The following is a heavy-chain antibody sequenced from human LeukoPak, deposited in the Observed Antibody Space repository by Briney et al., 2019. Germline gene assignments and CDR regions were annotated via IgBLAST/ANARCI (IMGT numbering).Heavy chain of an antibody. CDR1: GFTFSDHY. CDR2: ISHTGTTT. Sequence: PGGSLRLSCAASGFTFSDHYMSWIRQAPGKGLEWVSYISHTGTTTMYGDSVQGRFTVSRDNANNLLFLQMNSLRAEGTAVYFCVRTARLIGYWGQGTLVTVSS. D-gene: IGHD3-3*01. V-gene: IGHV3-11*01. J-gene: IGHJ4*02. CDR3: VRTARLIGY.